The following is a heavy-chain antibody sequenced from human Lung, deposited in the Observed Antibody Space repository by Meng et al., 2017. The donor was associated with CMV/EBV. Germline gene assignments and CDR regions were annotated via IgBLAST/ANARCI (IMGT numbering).Heavy chain of an antibody. V-gene: IGHV5-51*01. CDR2: IYPGDSDT. J-gene: IGHJ6*02. CDR3: ARELSSSSYYYGMDV. CDR1: GYSFTSYW. Sequence: GGSLRLXCKGSGYSFTSYWIGWVRQMPGKGLEWMGIIYPGDSDTRYSPSFQGQVTISADKSISTAYLQWSSLKASDTAMYYCARELSSSSYYYGMDVWGQGTTVTVSS. D-gene: IGHD6-6*01.